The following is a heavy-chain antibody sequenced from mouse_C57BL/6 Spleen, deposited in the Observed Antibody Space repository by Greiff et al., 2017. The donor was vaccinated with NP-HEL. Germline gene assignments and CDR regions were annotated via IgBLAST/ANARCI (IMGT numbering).Heavy chain of an antibody. CDR3: ARVETAQATSMDY. Sequence: QVQLQQPGAELVKPGASVKMSCKASGYTFTSYWITWVKQRPGQGLEWIGDIYPGSGSTNYNEKFKSKATLTVDTSSSTAYMQLSSLTSEDSAVYYCARVETAQATSMDYWGQGTSVTVSS. V-gene: IGHV1-55*01. D-gene: IGHD3-2*02. CDR2: IYPGSGST. CDR1: GYTFTSYW. J-gene: IGHJ4*01.